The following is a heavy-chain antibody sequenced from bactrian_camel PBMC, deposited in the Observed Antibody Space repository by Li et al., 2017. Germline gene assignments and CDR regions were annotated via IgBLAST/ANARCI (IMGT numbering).Heavy chain of an antibody. D-gene: IGHD6*01. V-gene: IGHV3S63*01. CDR2: IFTGDGRT. J-gene: IGHJ6*01. CDR1: GSTYENIC. Sequence: HVQLVESGGGSVQAGGSLRLSCAASGSTYENICLDWWRQTPGSEREGVAAIFTGDGRTHYSTTARGRFTISRDNAKNTVYLQMNSLKPEDTAVYYCVAGSGTWYSPFDYWGQGTQVTVS. CDR3: VAGSGTWYSPFDY.